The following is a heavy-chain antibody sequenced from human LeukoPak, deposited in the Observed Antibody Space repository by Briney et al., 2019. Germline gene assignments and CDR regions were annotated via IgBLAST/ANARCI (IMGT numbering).Heavy chain of an antibody. CDR2: INPNSGGT. CDR3: ARASYDFWSGYYHNWFDP. V-gene: IGHV1-2*02. J-gene: IGHJ5*02. CDR1: GYTFTGYY. D-gene: IGHD3-3*01. Sequence: ASVKVFCKASGYTFTGYYMHWVRQAPGQGLEWMGWINPNSGGTNYAQKFQGRVTMTRDTSISTAYMELSRLRSDDTAVYYCARASYDFWSGYYHNWFDPWGQGTLVTVSS.